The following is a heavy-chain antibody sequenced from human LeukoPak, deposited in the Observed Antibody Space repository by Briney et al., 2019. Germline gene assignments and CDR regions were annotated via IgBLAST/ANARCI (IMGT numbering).Heavy chain of an antibody. CDR3: ANSVTMVRGVIKRHYYYGMDV. D-gene: IGHD3-10*01. CDR2: ISGSGGST. J-gene: IGHJ6*04. CDR1: GFTFSSYA. Sequence: GGSLRLSCAASGFTFSSYALSWVRQAPGKGLEWVSAISGSGGSTYYADSVKGRFTISRDNSKNTLYLQMNGLRAEDTAVYCCANSVTMVRGVIKRHYYYGMDVWGKGTTVTVSS. V-gene: IGHV3-23*01.